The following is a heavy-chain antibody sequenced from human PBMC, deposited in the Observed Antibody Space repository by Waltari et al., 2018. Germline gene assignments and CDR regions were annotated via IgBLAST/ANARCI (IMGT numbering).Heavy chain of an antibody. J-gene: IGHJ4*02. Sequence: VQLVESGGGLVQPGGSLRLSCAASGFTFSSYWMSWVRQAPGKGLEWIGYIYYSGSTYYNPSLKSRVTISVDTSKNQFSLKLSSVTAADTAVYYCARGAAANYNLDYWGQGTLVTVSS. CDR1: GFTFSSYW. CDR3: ARGAAANYNLDY. V-gene: IGHV4-59*06. CDR2: IYYSGST. D-gene: IGHD1-7*01.